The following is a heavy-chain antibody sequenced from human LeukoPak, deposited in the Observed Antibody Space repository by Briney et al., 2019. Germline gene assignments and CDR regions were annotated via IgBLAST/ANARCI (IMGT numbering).Heavy chain of an antibody. CDR3: ARDKAVDAFDI. Sequence: GGSLRLSCAASGFTVSSNYMSWVRQAPGKGLEWVSVIYSGGSTYYADSVKGRFTISRDNSKSTLHLQMNSLRAEDTAVYYCARDKAVDAFDIWGQGTMVSVSS. CDR1: GFTVSSNY. J-gene: IGHJ3*02. CDR2: IYSGGST. V-gene: IGHV3-66*01. D-gene: IGHD6-19*01.